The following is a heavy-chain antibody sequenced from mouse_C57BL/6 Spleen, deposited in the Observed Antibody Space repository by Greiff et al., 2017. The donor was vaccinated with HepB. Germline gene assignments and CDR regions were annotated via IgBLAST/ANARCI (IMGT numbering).Heavy chain of an antibody. V-gene: IGHV1-52*01. CDR2: IDPSDSET. CDR1: GYTFTSYW. Sequence: VQLQQPGAELVRPGSSVKLSCKASGYTFTSYWMHWVKQRPIQGLEWIGNIDPSDSETHYNQKFKDKATLTVDKSSSTAYMQLSSLTSEDSAVYYCARERDDGYPFAYWGQGTLVTVSA. J-gene: IGHJ3*01. D-gene: IGHD2-3*01. CDR3: ARERDDGYPFAY.